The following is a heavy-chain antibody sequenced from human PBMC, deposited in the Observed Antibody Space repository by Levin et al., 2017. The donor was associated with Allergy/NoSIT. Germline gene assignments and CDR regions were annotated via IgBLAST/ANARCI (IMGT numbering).Heavy chain of an antibody. V-gene: IGHV3-11*01. CDR2: ISSSGSTI. D-gene: IGHD3-10*01. CDR3: ARGPKGSYYGMDV. CDR1: GFTFSDYY. J-gene: IGHJ6*02. Sequence: GESLKISCAASGFTFSDYYMSWIRQAPGKGLEWVSYISSSGSTIYYADSVKGRFTISRDNAKNSLYLQMNSLRAEDTAVYYCARGPKGSYYGMDVWGQGTTVTVSS.